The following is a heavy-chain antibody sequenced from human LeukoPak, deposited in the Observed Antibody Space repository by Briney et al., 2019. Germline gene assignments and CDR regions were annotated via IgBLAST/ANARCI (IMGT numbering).Heavy chain of an antibody. J-gene: IGHJ4*02. V-gene: IGHV3-23*01. Sequence: GGSLRLSRAASGFTFSSYAMSWVRQAPGKGLEWVSAISSTGGSTYYADAVKGRFTISRDNSKNTLYLQMNSLRAEDTAVYYCAKGISYYFDSSAQRDRNYYFDYWGQGTLVTVSS. CDR2: ISSTGGST. CDR1: GFTFSSYA. CDR3: AKGISYYFDSSAQRDRNYYFDY. D-gene: IGHD3-22*01.